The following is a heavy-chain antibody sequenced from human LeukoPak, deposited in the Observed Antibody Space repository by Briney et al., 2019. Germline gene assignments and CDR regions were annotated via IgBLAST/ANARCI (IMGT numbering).Heavy chain of an antibody. J-gene: IGHJ4*02. CDR3: AKVPMITFGGVTHFDY. CDR2: ISYDGSDK. D-gene: IGHD3-16*01. V-gene: IGHV3-30*18. Sequence: PGGSLRLSCAASGFIFSTYGMHWVRQAPGKGLEWVAVISYDGSDKYYADSVKGRFTISRDNSKNTLYLQMNSLRAEDTAVYYCAKVPMITFGGVTHFDYWGQGTLVTVSS. CDR1: GFIFSTYG.